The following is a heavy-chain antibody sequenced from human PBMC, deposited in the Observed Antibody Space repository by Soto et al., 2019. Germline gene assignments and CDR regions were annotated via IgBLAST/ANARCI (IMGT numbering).Heavy chain of an antibody. CDR3: AREPYCGGDCYQYYYGMDV. D-gene: IGHD2-21*02. Sequence: GASVKVSCKASGGTFSSYAISWVRQAPGQGLEWMGGIIPIFGTANYAQKFQGRVTITADESTSTAYMELSSLRSEDTAVYYCAREPYCGGDCYQYYYGMDVWGQGTTVTVSS. V-gene: IGHV1-69*13. J-gene: IGHJ6*02. CDR2: IIPIFGTA. CDR1: GGTFSSYA.